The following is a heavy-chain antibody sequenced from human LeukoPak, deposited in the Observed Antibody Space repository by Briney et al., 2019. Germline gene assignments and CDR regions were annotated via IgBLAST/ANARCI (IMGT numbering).Heavy chain of an antibody. D-gene: IGHD4-23*01. Sequence: VKVSCKASGYTFTSYAISWVRQAPGQGLEWMGGIIPIFGTANYAQKFQGRVTITADESTSTAYMELSSLRSEDTAVYYCARDNYGGWFDPWGQGTLVTVSS. CDR3: ARDNYGGWFDP. V-gene: IGHV1-69*13. J-gene: IGHJ5*02. CDR2: IIPIFGTA. CDR1: GYTFTSYA.